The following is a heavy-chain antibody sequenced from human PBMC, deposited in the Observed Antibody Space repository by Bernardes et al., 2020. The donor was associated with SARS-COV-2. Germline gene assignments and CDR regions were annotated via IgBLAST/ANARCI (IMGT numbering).Heavy chain of an antibody. CDR3: ARAVVVVPADHYYYYGMDV. J-gene: IGHJ6*02. CDR2: ITPNTGGT. V-gene: IGHV1-2*02. Sequence: VQVSCKASVHTFTGHYMHWVRQAPGQGLEWMGWITPNTGGTNYLQKFQGRVTMTTDTSTSTAYMELRSLRSDDTAVYYCARAVVVVPADHYYYYGMDVWGQGTTVTVSS. CDR1: VHTFTGHY. D-gene: IGHD2-2*01.